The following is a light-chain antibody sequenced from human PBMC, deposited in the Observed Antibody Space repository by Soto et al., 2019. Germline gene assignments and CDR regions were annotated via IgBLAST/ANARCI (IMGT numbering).Light chain of an antibody. V-gene: IGKV1-9*01. CDR2: VAS. CDR3: QQYYNYWT. CDR1: QGINNH. J-gene: IGKJ1*01. Sequence: DIQLTQSPSTLSASVGDRVSINCRASQGINNHLAWYQQKPGKAPKLLIYVASTLQSGVPSRFSGSGSGTDFTLTINSLQPDDFATYYCQQYYNYWTFGQGTKVDIK.